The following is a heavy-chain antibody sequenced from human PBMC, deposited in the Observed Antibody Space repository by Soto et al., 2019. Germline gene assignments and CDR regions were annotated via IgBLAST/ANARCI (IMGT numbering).Heavy chain of an antibody. CDR3: ARVDTMIVRVGAFDI. J-gene: IGHJ3*02. Sequence: SETLSLTCADYGGSFSGYYWSWIRQPPGKGLEWIGEINHSGSTNYNPSLKSRVTISVDTSKNQFSLKLSSVTAADTAVYYCARVDTMIVRVGAFDIWGQGTMVTVSS. CDR2: INHSGST. V-gene: IGHV4-34*01. D-gene: IGHD3-22*01. CDR1: GGSFSGYY.